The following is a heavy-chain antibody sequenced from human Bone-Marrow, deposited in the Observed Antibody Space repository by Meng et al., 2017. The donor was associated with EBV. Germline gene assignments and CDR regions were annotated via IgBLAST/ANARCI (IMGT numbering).Heavy chain of an antibody. CDR3: ARPFPSWQSPRLDPFGA. J-gene: IGHJ5*02. Sequence: AAPGRLSPSAHRPSSVTVSCHSFSICDYWGWTRQPPGGGLEWIGSVHYTGSPYYIPSLKSRVTESIDTSKNQFSLRLTSVTAADTAVYYCARPFPSWQSPRLDPFGAWGQGTLVTVSS. D-gene: IGHD6-19*01. CDR1: CHSFSICDY. V-gene: IGHV4-39*01. CDR2: VHYTGSP.